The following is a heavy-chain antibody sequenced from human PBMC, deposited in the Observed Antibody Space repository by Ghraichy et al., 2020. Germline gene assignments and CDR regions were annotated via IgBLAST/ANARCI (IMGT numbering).Heavy chain of an antibody. J-gene: IGHJ4*02. Sequence: GGSLRLSCAASGFTFSSYAMHWVRQAPGKGLEWVAVISYDGSNKYYADSEKGRFTISRDNSKNTLYLQMNSLRAEDTAVYYCARGLGWLQLGDPDYWGQGTLVTVSS. V-gene: IGHV3-30-3*01. D-gene: IGHD5-24*01. CDR1: GFTFSSYA. CDR3: ARGLGWLQLGDPDY. CDR2: ISYDGSNK.